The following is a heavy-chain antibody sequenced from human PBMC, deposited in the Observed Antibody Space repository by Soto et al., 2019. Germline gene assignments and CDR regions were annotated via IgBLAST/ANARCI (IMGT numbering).Heavy chain of an antibody. J-gene: IGHJ4*02. V-gene: IGHV3-30-3*01. CDR3: ARDFKTPPNYYYYDSSGYYPHFSY. CDR1: GFTFSSYA. Sequence: PVGSLSLSSAASGFTFSSYAMHWVRQAPGKGLEWVAVIAYDGSNKYYADSVKGRFTISRDNSKNTLYLQMNSLRAEDTAVYYCARDFKTPPNYYYYDSSGYYPHFSYWGQGTLVTVSS. D-gene: IGHD3-22*01. CDR2: IAYDGSNK.